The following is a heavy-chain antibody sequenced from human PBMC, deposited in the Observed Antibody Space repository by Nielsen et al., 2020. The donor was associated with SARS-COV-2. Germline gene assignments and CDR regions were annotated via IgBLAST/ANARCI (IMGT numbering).Heavy chain of an antibody. V-gene: IGHV3-30*14. CDR3: ARVRVVAATIYYYYGMDV. D-gene: IGHD2-15*01. CDR2: ISYDGSNK. Sequence: WIRQPPGKGLEWVAVISYDGSNKYYADSVKGRFTISRDNSKNTLYLQMNSLRAEDTAVYYCARVRVVAATIYYYYGMDVWGQGTTVTVSS. J-gene: IGHJ6*02.